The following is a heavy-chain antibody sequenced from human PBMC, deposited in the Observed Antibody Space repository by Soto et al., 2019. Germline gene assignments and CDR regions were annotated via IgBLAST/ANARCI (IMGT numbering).Heavy chain of an antibody. CDR3: ARGGRFSPNYYYGMDG. Sequence: ASVKVSCKASGYTFTGYYMHWVRQAPGQGLEWMGWINPNSGGTNYAQKFQGWVTMTRDTSISTAYMELSRLRSDDTAVYYCARGGRFSPNYYYGMDGWGQGTTVTLSS. D-gene: IGHD3-3*01. CDR2: INPNSGGT. V-gene: IGHV1-2*04. J-gene: IGHJ6*02. CDR1: GYTFTGYY.